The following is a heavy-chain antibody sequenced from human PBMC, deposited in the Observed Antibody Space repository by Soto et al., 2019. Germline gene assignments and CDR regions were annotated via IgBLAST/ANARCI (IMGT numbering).Heavy chain of an antibody. V-gene: IGHV3-23*01. D-gene: IGHD2-21*02. Sequence: EVPLLESGGGLVQPGGSVRLSCSASGFTFSSYAMSWVRQAPGKGLEWVSAVSGGGGSTYYPDSVKGRFTISRDNSKNTLYLQMNCLRAEDTAVYYCAKRGYCGGDCHFDYWGQGTLVIVSS. CDR1: GFTFSSYA. CDR2: VSGGGGST. J-gene: IGHJ4*02. CDR3: AKRGYCGGDCHFDY.